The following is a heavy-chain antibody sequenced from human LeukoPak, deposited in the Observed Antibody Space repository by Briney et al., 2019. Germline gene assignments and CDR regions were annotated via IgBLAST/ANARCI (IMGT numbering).Heavy chain of an antibody. J-gene: IGHJ6*03. CDR2: IYYSGSS. Sequence: SETLSLTCNVSGGSINGYHWSWIREPPGKGLEWIGYIYYSGSSNYNPSLKSRVTISVDTSKDQFSLKLSSVTAADTAVYYCARVPRSYYYYYYMDVWGKGTTVTAPS. CDR3: ARVPRSYYYYYYMDV. CDR1: GGSINGYH. V-gene: IGHV4-59*01.